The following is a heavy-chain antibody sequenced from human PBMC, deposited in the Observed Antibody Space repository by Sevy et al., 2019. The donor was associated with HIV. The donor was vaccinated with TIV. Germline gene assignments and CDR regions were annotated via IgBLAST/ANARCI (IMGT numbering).Heavy chain of an antibody. D-gene: IGHD1-26*01. CDR3: AGENAWGRGYS. V-gene: IGHV4-59*08. CDR1: GGSITSLY. Sequence: SETLSLTCTVSGGSITSLYWNWIRQPPGKGLEWFANIYYNGHINYNPSIKSRVTLSLDTSKNRFSLRLSSVTAADTAMYYCAGENAWGRGYSWGQGTLVTVSS. CDR2: IYYNGHI. J-gene: IGHJ4*02.